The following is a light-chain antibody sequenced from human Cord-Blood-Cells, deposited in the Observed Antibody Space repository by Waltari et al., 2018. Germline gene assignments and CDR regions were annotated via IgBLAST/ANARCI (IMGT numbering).Light chain of an antibody. CDR3: SSYAGSNNWV. CDR2: EVS. CDR1: SSDVGGYNY. Sequence: QYALTQPPSASGSPGQSVTISCTGTSSDVGGYNYVSWYQQHPGNAPTLMIYEVSKRPSGVPDRFSGSKSGNTASLTVSGLQAEDEADYYCSSYAGSNNWVFGGGTKLTVL. V-gene: IGLV2-8*01. J-gene: IGLJ3*02.